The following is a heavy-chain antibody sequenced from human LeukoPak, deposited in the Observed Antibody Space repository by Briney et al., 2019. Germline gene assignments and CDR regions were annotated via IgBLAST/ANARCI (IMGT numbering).Heavy chain of an antibody. J-gene: IGHJ4*02. CDR3: ARTPNYDFWSGYFDY. V-gene: IGHV1-2*02. CDR1: GYTFTGYY. Sequence: ASVKVPCKASGYTFTGYYMHGVRQAPGQGLEWMGWINPNSGGTNYAQKFQGRVTMTRDTSISTACMELSRLRSDDTAVYYCARTPNYDFWSGYFDYWGQGTLVTVSS. CDR2: INPNSGGT. D-gene: IGHD3-3*01.